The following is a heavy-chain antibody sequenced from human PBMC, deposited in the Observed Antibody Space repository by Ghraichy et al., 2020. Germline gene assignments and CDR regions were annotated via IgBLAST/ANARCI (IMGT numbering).Heavy chain of an antibody. V-gene: IGHV4-34*01. Sequence: SETLSLTCAVYGGSFSGYYWSWIRQPPGKGLEWIGEINHSGSTNYNPSLKSRVTISVDTSKNQFSLKLSSVTAADTAVYYCARDPRIRGPNFDYWGQGTLVTVSS. J-gene: IGHJ4*02. D-gene: IGHD3-10*01. CDR1: GGSFSGYY. CDR3: ARDPRIRGPNFDY. CDR2: INHSGST.